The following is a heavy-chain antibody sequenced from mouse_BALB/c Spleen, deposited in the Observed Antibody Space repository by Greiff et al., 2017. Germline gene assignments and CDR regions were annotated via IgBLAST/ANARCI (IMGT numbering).Heavy chain of an antibody. CDR2: IYPGNSDT. CDR3: TRGRKNLSLTGTRYFDV. Sequence: EVQLQQSGTVLARPGASVKMSCKASGYSFTSYWMHWVKQRPGQGLEWIGAIYPGNSDTSYNQKFKGKAKLTAVTSASTAYMELSSLTNEDSAVYYCTRGRKNLSLTGTRYFDVWGAGTTVTVSS. J-gene: IGHJ1*01. V-gene: IGHV1-5*01. D-gene: IGHD4-1*01. CDR1: GYSFTSYW.